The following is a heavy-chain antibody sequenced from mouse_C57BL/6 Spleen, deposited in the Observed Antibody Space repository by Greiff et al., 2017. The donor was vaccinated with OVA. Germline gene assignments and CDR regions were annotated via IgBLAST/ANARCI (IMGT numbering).Heavy chain of an antibody. CDR2: INPNNGGT. D-gene: IGHD1-1*01. CDR1: GYTFTDYY. J-gene: IGHJ4*01. CDR3: ARELITTVYAMDY. Sequence: VQLQQSGPELVKPGASVKISCKASGYTFTDYYMNWVKQSHGKSLEWIGDINPNNGGTSYNQKFKGKATLTVDKSSSTAYMELRSLTSEDSAVYYCARELITTVYAMDYWGQGTSVTVSS. V-gene: IGHV1-26*01.